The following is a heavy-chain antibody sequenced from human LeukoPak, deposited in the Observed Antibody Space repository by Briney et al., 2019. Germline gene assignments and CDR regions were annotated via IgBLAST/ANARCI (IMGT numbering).Heavy chain of an antibody. V-gene: IGHV4-34*01. CDR3: ARAFAPMTAKSVGGMDV. CDR2: INHSGST. Sequence: SETLSLTCAVYGGSFSGYYWSWIRQPPGKGLEWIGEINHSGSTNYNPSLRSRVTISVDTSKNQFSLKLSSVTAADTAVYHCARAFAPMTAKSVGGMDVWGQGTTVTVSS. D-gene: IGHD2-21*02. J-gene: IGHJ6*02. CDR1: GGSFSGYY.